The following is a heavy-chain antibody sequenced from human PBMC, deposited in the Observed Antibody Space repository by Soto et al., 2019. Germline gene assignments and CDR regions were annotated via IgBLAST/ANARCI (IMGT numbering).Heavy chain of an antibody. Sequence: GGSLRLSCAASGFTFSSYGMHWVRQAPGKGLEWVAVISYDGSNKYYADSVKGRFTISRDNSKNTLYLQMNSLRAEDTAVYYCAKGDSSGHNDCWGQGTLVTVSS. CDR2: ISYDGSNK. D-gene: IGHD3-22*01. V-gene: IGHV3-30*18. CDR3: AKGDSSGHNDC. J-gene: IGHJ4*02. CDR1: GFTFSSYG.